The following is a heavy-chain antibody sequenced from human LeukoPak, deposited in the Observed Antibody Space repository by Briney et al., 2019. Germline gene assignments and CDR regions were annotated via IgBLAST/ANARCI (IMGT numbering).Heavy chain of an antibody. CDR1: GITFSTYD. CDR3: ARGGKIPLAGTRSPQYFQH. J-gene: IGHJ1*01. D-gene: IGHD6-19*01. CDR2: ISWSGGTT. Sequence: GGSLRLSCAASGITFSTYDMSWVRQAPGKGLEWVSGISWSGGTTYYADSVKGRFTISRDNSRNTLYLQMNSLRPEDTAVYYCARGGKIPLAGTRSPQYFQHWGQGTLVTVSS. V-gene: IGHV3-23*01.